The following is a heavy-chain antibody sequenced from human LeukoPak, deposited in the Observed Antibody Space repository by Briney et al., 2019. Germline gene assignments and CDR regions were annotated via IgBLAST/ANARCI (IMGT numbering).Heavy chain of an antibody. J-gene: IGHJ4*02. CDR1: GGSISSYY. CDR3: ARGGDGYNFFDY. CDR2: IYYSGST. D-gene: IGHD5-24*01. Sequence: SETLSLTCTVSGGSISSYYWSWIRQPPGKGLEWIGYIYYSGSTNYNPSLKSRVTISVDTSKNQFSLKLSSVTAADTAVYYCARGGDGYNFFDYWGQGTLVTVSS. V-gene: IGHV4-59*08.